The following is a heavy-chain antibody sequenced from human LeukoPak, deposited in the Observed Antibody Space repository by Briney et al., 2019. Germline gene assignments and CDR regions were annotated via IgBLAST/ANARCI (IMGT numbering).Heavy chain of an antibody. J-gene: IGHJ3*02. CDR1: GDSISTYY. D-gene: IGHD1-26*01. CDR3: AGTGGVGPTSYAFDI. CDR2: IYNSGST. Sequence: PSETLSLTCTVSGDSISTYYWSWIRKPPGKGLEWIGHIYNSGSTNYSPSLKSRVTISVDTSKNQFSLKLSSVTAADTAVYYCAGTGGVGPTSYAFDIWGQGTMVTVSS. V-gene: IGHV4-59*01.